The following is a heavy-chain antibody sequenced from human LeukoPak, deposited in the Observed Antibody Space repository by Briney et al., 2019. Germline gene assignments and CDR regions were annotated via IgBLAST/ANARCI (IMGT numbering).Heavy chain of an antibody. D-gene: IGHD3-10*01. CDR1: GGSISSGDYF. J-gene: IGHJ4*02. V-gene: IGHV4-39*07. Sequence: SETLSLTCNVSGGSISSGDYFWSWIRQPPGKGLEWIGEINHSGSTNYNPSLKSRVTISVDTSKNQFSLKLSSVTAADTAVYYCASGRYMSGSGDYWGQGTLVTVSS. CDR3: ASGRYMSGSGDY. CDR2: INHSGST.